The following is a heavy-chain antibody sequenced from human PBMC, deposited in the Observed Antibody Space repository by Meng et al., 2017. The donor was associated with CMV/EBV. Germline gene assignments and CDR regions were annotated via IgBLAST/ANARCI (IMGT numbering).Heavy chain of an antibody. J-gene: IGHJ4*02. V-gene: IGHV4-39*07. Sequence: ESLKISCTVSGGSISSSSYYWGWIRQPPGKGLEWIGSIYYSGSTYYNPSLKSRVTISVDTSKNQFSLKLRYVTAADTAVYYCATPVGAYYFDYWGQGTLVTVSS. D-gene: IGHD3-16*01. CDR1: GGSISSSSYY. CDR2: IYYSGST. CDR3: ATPVGAYYFDY.